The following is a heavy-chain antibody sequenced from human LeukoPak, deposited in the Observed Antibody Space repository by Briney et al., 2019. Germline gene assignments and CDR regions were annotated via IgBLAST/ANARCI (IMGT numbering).Heavy chain of an antibody. CDR3: TTGLMVTMGGVIADF. CDR2: IKSKSDGGTT. Sequence: GGSLRLSCAASGFTFNNAWMNWVRQAPGKGLEWIGRIKSKSDGGTTDYAAPVKGRFIISTDDSKNTLYLQMNSLKTEDTAVYYCTTGLMVTMGGVIADFWAQGTLVTVSS. V-gene: IGHV3-15*01. CDR1: GFTFNNAW. D-gene: IGHD3-16*02. J-gene: IGHJ4*02.